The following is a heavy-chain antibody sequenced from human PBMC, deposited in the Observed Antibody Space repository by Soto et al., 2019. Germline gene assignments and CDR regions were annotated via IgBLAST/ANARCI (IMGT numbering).Heavy chain of an antibody. CDR1: GFTFDDYG. J-gene: IGHJ6*02. V-gene: IGHV3-20*04. CDR3: ARDRRHSCCCYDYYYCMDV. CDR2: INWNGGST. D-gene: IGHD2-2*01. Sequence: GGSLRLSCAASGFTFDDYGVSWVRQAPGEGLGWVSGINWNGGSTVYADSLKGRFTISRDNAKNSVYLQMKSLRSDDTALYYCARDRRHSCCCYDYYYCMDVWGQGTPVTVSS.